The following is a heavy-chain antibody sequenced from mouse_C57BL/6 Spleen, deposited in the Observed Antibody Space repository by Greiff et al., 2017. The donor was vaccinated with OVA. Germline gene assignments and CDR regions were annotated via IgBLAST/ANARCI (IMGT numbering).Heavy chain of an antibody. J-gene: IGHJ4*01. D-gene: IGHD1-1*01. CDR3: ARMVYYGSSPLAMDY. Sequence: EVQGVESGPELVKPGASVKISCKASGYSFTGYYMNWVKQSPEKSLEWIGEINPSTGGTTYNQKFKAKATLTVAKSSSTAYMQLKSLTSEDSAVYYCARMVYYGSSPLAMDYWGQGTSVTVSS. V-gene: IGHV1-42*01. CDR2: INPSTGGT. CDR1: GYSFTGYY.